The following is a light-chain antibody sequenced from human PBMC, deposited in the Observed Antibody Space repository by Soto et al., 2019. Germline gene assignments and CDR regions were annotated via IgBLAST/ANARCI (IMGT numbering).Light chain of an antibody. V-gene: IGKV3-20*01. CDR1: QSVSSSY. CDR2: GAS. Sequence: EIVLTQSPGTLPLSPGERATLSCRASQSVSSSYLAWYQQKPGQAPRLLIYGASSRATGIPDRFSGSGSGTDFTLTISRLEPEDFAVYYCQQYGSSRITFGGGTKVEIK. J-gene: IGKJ4*01. CDR3: QQYGSSRIT.